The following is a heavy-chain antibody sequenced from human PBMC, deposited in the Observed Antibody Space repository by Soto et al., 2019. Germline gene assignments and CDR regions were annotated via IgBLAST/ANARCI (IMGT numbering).Heavy chain of an antibody. V-gene: IGHV3-30-3*01. J-gene: IGHJ4*02. D-gene: IGHD5-12*01. Sequence: GGSLRLSCAASGFTFSSYAMHWVRQAPGKGLEWVAVISYDGSNKYYADSVKGRFTISRENSKNTLYLQMNSLRAEDTAVYYCASAPRRWLQVLYWGQGALVTVST. CDR3: ASAPRRWLQVLY. CDR2: ISYDGSNK. CDR1: GFTFSSYA.